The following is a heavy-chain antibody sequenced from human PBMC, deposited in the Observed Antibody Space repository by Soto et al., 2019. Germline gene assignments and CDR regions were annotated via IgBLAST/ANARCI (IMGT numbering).Heavy chain of an antibody. CDR1: EFAFTAFA. CDR3: AKDGTFSGNYYFDQ. D-gene: IGHD1-26*01. V-gene: IGHV3-23*01. Sequence: GSVRLSCTTSEFAFTAFAISWVRQAPGMGLEWVSVVSGSGLSQYYADSVKVLFTISRDNSNNTVYLQMNSLRAEDTAIYYCAKDGTFSGNYYFDQWGPGTMVTVSS. J-gene: IGHJ4*02. CDR2: VSGSGLSQ.